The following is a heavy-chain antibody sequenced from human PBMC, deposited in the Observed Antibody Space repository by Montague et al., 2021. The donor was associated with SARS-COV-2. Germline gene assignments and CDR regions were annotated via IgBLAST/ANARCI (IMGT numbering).Heavy chain of an antibody. CDR3: ARDPSRQLLLYPVGDYYYGMDV. J-gene: IGHJ6*02. Sequence: SETLSLTCTVSGGSISSSSYYWGWIRQPPGKGLEWIGSIYYSGSTYYNPSHKGRVTISVDTSKNQFSLKLNSVTAADTAVYYCARDPSRQLLLYPVGDYYYGMDVWGQGTTATVSS. V-gene: IGHV4-39*07. CDR2: IYYSGST. D-gene: IGHD2-2*02. CDR1: GGSISSSSYY.